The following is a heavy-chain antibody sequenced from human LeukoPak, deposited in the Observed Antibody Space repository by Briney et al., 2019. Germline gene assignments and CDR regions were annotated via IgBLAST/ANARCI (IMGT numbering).Heavy chain of an antibody. Sequence: GGSLRLSCAASGFTFSSYSMTWVRQAPGKGLEWVSSISSSSSYIYCADSVKGRFTISRDNAKNSLYLQMNSLRAEDTAVYYCARVSGSYSRWGQGTLVTVSS. V-gene: IGHV3-21*01. D-gene: IGHD1-26*01. J-gene: IGHJ4*02. CDR1: GFTFSSYS. CDR3: ARVSGSYSR. CDR2: ISSSSSYI.